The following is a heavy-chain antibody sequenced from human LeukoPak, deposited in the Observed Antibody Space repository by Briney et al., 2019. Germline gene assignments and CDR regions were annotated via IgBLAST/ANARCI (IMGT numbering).Heavy chain of an antibody. CDR3: VRSNWHFDP. CDR2: ISGDGSTT. V-gene: IGHV3-74*01. CDR1: GFTFSNFR. Sequence: TGGSLRLSCVASGFTFSNFRMHWVRQGPGKGLVWVSRISGDGSTTDHADSVKGRFTISRDNAKNTLYLQMNSLRAEDTAVYYCVRSNWHFDPWGQGTPVTVSS. D-gene: IGHD1-7*01. J-gene: IGHJ5*02.